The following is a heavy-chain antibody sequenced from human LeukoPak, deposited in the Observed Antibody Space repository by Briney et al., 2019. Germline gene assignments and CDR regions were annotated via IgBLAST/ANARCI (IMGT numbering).Heavy chain of an antibody. D-gene: IGHD1-7*01. Sequence: PGGSLRLSCAASGFTLSTYTMHWVRQAPGKGLEWVALISYDGSNTYYADSVKGRFTISRDNSKNTMYLQVNSLRAEDTAVYYCGRHIYPWKYADGFDIWGQGTMVTVSS. J-gene: IGHJ3*02. CDR3: GRHIYPWKYADGFDI. CDR1: GFTLSTYT. V-gene: IGHV3-30*04. CDR2: ISYDGSNT.